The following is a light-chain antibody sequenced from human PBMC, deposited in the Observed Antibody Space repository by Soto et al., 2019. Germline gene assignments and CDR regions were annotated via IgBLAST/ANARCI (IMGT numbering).Light chain of an antibody. J-gene: IGLJ2*01. V-gene: IGLV2-11*01. CDR2: DVT. Sequence: QSALTQPRSVCGSPGQSVTISCTGTSSDVGRFNYVSWYQQHPGKAPKLIIYDVTERPSGVPDRFSASKSGNTASLTISGLQTEDEADYFCRSYADIYTAFGGGTKVTVL. CDR3: RSYADIYTA. CDR1: SSDVGRFNY.